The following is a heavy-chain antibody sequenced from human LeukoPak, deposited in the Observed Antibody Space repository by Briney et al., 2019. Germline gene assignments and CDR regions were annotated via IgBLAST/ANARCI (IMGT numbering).Heavy chain of an antibody. Sequence: GESLKISCKGSGYRFAIYWIGWVRQMPGKGLEWMGIIYPGDSDTRDSPSFQGQVTISADKSISTAYLQWSSLKASDTAMYYCARQTRDGSGSRGYSFDFWGQGTLVTVSS. D-gene: IGHD3-10*01. CDR3: ARQTRDGSGSRGYSFDF. CDR1: GYRFAIYW. CDR2: IYPGDSDT. J-gene: IGHJ4*02. V-gene: IGHV5-51*01.